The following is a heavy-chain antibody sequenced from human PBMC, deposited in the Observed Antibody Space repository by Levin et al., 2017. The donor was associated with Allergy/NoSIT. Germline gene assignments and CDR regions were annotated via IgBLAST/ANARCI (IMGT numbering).Heavy chain of an antibody. J-gene: IGHJ5*02. V-gene: IGHV3-30*04. CDR1: GFTFSNFA. Sequence: SCAASGFTFSNFAMNWVRQAPGKGLEWVAVISHDGSEKYHTDSVMGRFIISRDNSKNTLYLQMNTLTTEDTAVYYCARSRSCINNKCYEEYNWFGPWGQGTLVTVSS. CDR3: ARSRSCINNKCYEEYNWFGP. CDR2: ISHDGSEK. D-gene: IGHD2-8*01.